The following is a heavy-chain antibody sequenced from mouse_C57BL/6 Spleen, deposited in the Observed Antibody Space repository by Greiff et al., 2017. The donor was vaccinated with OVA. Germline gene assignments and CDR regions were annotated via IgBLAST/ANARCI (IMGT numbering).Heavy chain of an antibody. J-gene: IGHJ4*01. CDR1: GYTFTDYY. CDR2: INPNNGGT. CDR3: VRQGYYYAMDY. V-gene: IGHV1-26*01. Sequence: EVQLQQSGPELVKPGASVKISCKASGYTFTDYYMNWVKQSHGKSLEWIGDINPNNGGTSYNQKFKGKATLTVDKSSSTAYMELRSLTSEDSAVYYCVRQGYYYAMDYWGQGTSVTVSS.